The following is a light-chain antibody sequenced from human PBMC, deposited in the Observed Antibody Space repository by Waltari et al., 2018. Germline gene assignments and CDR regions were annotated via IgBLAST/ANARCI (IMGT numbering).Light chain of an antibody. Sequence: DILLTQSPGTLSLSPGEGATLSCRASQSVTNNYLAWYQQKPGQAPRLLIYGASSRATGIPDRFSCSGSGTDFTLTITRLEPEDFAAYYCQQYGRSVTFGGGTKLQIK. CDR1: QSVTNNY. CDR2: GAS. J-gene: IGKJ4*01. V-gene: IGKV3-20*01. CDR3: QQYGRSVT.